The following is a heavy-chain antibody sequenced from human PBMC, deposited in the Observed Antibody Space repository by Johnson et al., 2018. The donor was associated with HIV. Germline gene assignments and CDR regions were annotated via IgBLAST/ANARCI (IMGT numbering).Heavy chain of an antibody. Sequence: QVQLVESGGGVVRPGGSLRLSCAASGFTFDDYGMSWVRQAPGKGLEWVAVISYDGSNKYYADSVKGRFTISRDNSKNTLYLQRNSLRAEDTAVYYCARVGRNSSGWYVDAFDIWGQGTMVTVSS. CDR1: GFTFDDYG. CDR3: ARVGRNSSGWYVDAFDI. V-gene: IGHV3-30*03. J-gene: IGHJ3*02. D-gene: IGHD6-19*01. CDR2: ISYDGSNK.